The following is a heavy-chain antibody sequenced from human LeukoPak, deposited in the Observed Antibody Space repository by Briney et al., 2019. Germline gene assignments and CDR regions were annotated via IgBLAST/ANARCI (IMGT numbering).Heavy chain of an antibody. D-gene: IGHD3-22*01. Sequence: PSETLSLTCTVSGDSISSYYWSWIRQPPGTGLEWIGYIYYSGSTNYNPSLKSRVTISVDTSKNQFSLRLSSVTAADTAVYYCARVNYYDSSGTDYWGQGTLVTVSS. J-gene: IGHJ4*02. V-gene: IGHV4-59*01. CDR3: ARVNYYDSSGTDY. CDR1: GDSISSYY. CDR2: IYYSGST.